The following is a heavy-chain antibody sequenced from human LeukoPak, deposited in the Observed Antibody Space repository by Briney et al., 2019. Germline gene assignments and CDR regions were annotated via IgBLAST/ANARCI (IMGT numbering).Heavy chain of an antibody. CDR3: ARGPSGYHNT. CDR1: GFTFSNAW. CDR2: INEDGSDE. J-gene: IGHJ4*02. V-gene: IGHV3-7*01. D-gene: IGHD5-12*01. Sequence: GGSLRLSCAASGFTFSNAWMSWVRQVPGKGLEWVASINEDGSDEYYVDSVKGRLTISRDNAKNSLYLQMNSLRAEDTAVYYCARGPSGYHNTGGQGTLVTVSS.